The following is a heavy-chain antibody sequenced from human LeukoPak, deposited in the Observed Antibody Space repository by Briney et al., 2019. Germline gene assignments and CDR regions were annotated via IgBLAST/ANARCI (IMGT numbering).Heavy chain of an antibody. Sequence: GGSLRLSCAASGFTFSSYGMHWVRQAPGKGLEWVAFIRYDGSNKYYADSVKGRFTISRDNSKNTLYLQMNSLRAEDTAVYYCAKDPMGGSGWFKNWFDPWGQGTLVTVSS. CDR3: AKDPMGGSGWFKNWFDP. CDR2: IRYDGSNK. J-gene: IGHJ5*02. V-gene: IGHV3-30*02. D-gene: IGHD6-19*01. CDR1: GFTFSSYG.